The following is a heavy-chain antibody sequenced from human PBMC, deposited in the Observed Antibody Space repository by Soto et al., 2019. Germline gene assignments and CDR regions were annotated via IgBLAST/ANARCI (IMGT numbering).Heavy chain of an antibody. D-gene: IGHD1-26*01. V-gene: IGHV4-34*01. CDR2: INNRGST. J-gene: IGHJ3*02. CDR1: GASFRNYY. Sequence: QVQLQQWGAGLLKPSETLFLTCAVYGASFRNYYWSWIRQPPGKGLEWIGEINNRGSTNYNPSLKSRVTISVDTSNNHFSLKLDSVTAADTAVYYCAREVPSGDDAFDIWGQGTMVTVSS. CDR3: AREVPSGDDAFDI.